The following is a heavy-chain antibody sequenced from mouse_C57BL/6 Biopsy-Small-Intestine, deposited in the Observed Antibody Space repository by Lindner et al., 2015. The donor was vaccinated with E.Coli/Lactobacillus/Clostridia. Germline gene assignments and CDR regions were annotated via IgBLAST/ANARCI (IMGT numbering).Heavy chain of an antibody. CDR1: GYTFTAYW. V-gene: IGHV1-9*01. J-gene: IGHJ2*01. CDR3: ATYHYGSRSYFDY. CDR2: ILPGSDST. D-gene: IGHD1-1*01. Sequence: VQLQESGAELMKPGASVKLSCKASGYTFTAYWIEWVRQRPGHGLEWSGEILPGSDSTQYNEKFKGKATFTADTSSNTAYMQLSALTTEDSAIYYCATYHYGSRSYFDYWGQGTTLTVSS.